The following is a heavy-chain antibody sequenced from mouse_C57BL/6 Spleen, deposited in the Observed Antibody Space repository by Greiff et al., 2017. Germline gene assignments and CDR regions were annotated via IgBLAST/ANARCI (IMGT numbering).Heavy chain of an antibody. Sequence: QVQLQQPGAELVRPGSSVKLSCKASGYTFTSYWMDWVKQRPGQGLEWIGNIYPSDSETHYNQKFKDKATLTVDKSSSTAYMQLSSLTSEDSAVYYCARRYDSTFDYWGQGTTLTVSS. D-gene: IGHD1-1*01. V-gene: IGHV1-61*01. J-gene: IGHJ2*01. CDR1: GYTFTSYW. CDR2: IYPSDSET. CDR3: ARRYDSTFDY.